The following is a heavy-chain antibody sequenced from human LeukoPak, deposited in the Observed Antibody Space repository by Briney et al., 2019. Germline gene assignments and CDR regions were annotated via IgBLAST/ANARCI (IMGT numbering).Heavy chain of an antibody. Sequence: GGSLRLSCAASGFTFSDYYMSWIRQAPGKGLEWVSYISSSGSTIYYADSVKGRFTISRDNAKNSLYLQMNSLRAEDTAVYYCASSLTMVRGYAFDIWGQGTMVTVSS. D-gene: IGHD3-10*01. V-gene: IGHV3-11*04. CDR3: ASSLTMVRGYAFDI. J-gene: IGHJ3*02. CDR2: ISSSGSTI. CDR1: GFTFSDYY.